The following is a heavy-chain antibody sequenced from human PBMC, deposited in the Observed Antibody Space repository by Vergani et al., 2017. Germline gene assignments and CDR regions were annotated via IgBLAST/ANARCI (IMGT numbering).Heavy chain of an antibody. J-gene: IGHJ5*01. V-gene: IGHV3-73*01. D-gene: IGHD1-1*01. CDR3: AKGGWNYWFDS. CDR2: IRSKANSYAT. CDR1: GFTLSGSA. Sequence: EVQLVESGGGLVQPGGSLKLSCAASGFTLSGSAMHWVRQASGKGLEWVGRIRSKANSYATAYAASVKGRFTISRDDSKNTAYLQMNSLKTEDTAVYYCAKGGWNYWFDSWGQGTLVIVS.